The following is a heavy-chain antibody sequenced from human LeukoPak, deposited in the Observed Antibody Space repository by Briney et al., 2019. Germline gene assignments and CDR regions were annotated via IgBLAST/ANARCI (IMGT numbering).Heavy chain of an antibody. CDR2: IGTAGDT. V-gene: IGHV3-13*01. CDR1: GFTFSSYD. CDR3: ARASSGYDSTYYFDY. D-gene: IGHD5-12*01. J-gene: IGHJ4*02. Sequence: GGSLRLSCAASGFTFSSYDMLWVRQATGKGLEWVSAIGTAGDTYYPGSVKGRFTISREKAKNSLYLQMNSLRAGDTAVYYCARASSGYDSTYYFDYWGQGTLVTVSS.